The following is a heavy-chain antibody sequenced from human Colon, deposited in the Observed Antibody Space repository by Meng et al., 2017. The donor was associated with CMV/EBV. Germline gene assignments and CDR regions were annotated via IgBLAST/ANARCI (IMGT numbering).Heavy chain of an antibody. CDR1: GYTFTTTW. J-gene: IGHJ4*02. CDR2: IKEDGSQK. Sequence: GESLKISCVASGYTFTTTWISWVRQAPGKGLEWVANIKEDGSQKNYADSVRGRFIISRDNAKNSVYLQMDSLRVEDTALYYCAKDRAYCGSFSCSPNYFDGWGQGNLVTVSS. D-gene: IGHD2-21*01. CDR3: AKDRAYCGSFSCSPNYFDG. V-gene: IGHV3-7*01.